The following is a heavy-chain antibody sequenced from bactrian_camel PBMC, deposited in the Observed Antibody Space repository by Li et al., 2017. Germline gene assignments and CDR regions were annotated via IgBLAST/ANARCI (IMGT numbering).Heavy chain of an antibody. D-gene: IGHD7*01. V-gene: IGHV3S42*01. Sequence: VQLVESGGGLVQPGGSLRLSCAASGFAFSSYAMNWVRQAPGKGLEWVSSINSNGYSTRYADSVKGRFTISRDNAKNTLYLQLSRLKTEDTAMYYWARSDNWSFNLWGQGTQVTVS. CDR1: GFAFSSYA. CDR2: INSNGYST. J-gene: IGHJ4*01. CDR3: ARSDNWSFNL.